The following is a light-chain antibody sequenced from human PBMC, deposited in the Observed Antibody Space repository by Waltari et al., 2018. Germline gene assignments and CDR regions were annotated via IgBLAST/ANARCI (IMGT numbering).Light chain of an antibody. CDR3: QQYYTHPIT. CDR2: WAS. V-gene: IGKV4-1*01. CDR1: QSLLYGTNNRDY. J-gene: IGKJ5*01. Sequence: DIIMTQSPDSLAVSLGERATLNCKSNQSLLYGTNNRDYLEWLHQKPGQPPTFLIYWASTRESGVPDRFSGSGSGTDFTLTITSLQAEDVGVYYCQQYYTHPITFGQGTRLEI.